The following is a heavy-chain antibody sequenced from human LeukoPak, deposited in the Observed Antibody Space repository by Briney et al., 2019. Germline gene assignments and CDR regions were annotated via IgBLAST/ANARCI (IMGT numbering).Heavy chain of an antibody. V-gene: IGHV3-23*01. J-gene: IGHJ4*02. D-gene: IGHD4-17*01. Sequence: GGSLRLSCAASGFTFRNYAMSWVRQAPGRGLEWVSGISNVGRSKYYADSVKGRFTISRDNSKNRVHLQMNSLRAEDTAVYYCAKDRDDYGDADYWGQGTLVAVSS. CDR3: AKDRDDYGDADY. CDR1: GFTFRNYA. CDR2: ISNVGRSK.